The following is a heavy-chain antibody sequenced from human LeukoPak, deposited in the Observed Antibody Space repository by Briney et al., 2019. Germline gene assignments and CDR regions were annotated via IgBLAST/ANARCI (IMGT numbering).Heavy chain of an antibody. CDR3: ARTNYYDILTGYYYFDY. Sequence: ASVKVSCKASGYTFTGYYMHWVRQAPGQGLEWMGWINPNSGGTNYAQKFQGRVTITADESTSTAYMELSSLRSEDTAVYYCARTNYYDILTGYYYFDYWGQGTLVTVSS. J-gene: IGHJ4*02. D-gene: IGHD3-9*01. V-gene: IGHV1-2*02. CDR2: INPNSGGT. CDR1: GYTFTGYY.